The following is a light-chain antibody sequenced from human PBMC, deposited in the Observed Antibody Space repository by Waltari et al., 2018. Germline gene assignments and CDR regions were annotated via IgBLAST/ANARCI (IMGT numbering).Light chain of an antibody. CDR2: WAS. J-gene: IGKJ4*01. CDR1: QSVLSSANSKNY. CDR3: QQDYNTPFT. Sequence: ESVMTQSPDSLAMSLGERATINCKSSQSVLSSANSKNYLAWYQQKPGQPPKLIIYWASTRDSGVPDRFSGSGSGTDFTLTISSLQAEDVAVYYCQQDYNTPFTFRGGTKVEIK. V-gene: IGKV4-1*01.